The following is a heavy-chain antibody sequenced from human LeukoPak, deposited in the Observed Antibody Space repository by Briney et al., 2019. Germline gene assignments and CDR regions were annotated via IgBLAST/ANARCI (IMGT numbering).Heavy chain of an antibody. CDR1: GDSVSSNSAV. J-gene: IGHJ3*02. CDR3: ARLGLGGAFDI. D-gene: IGHD2-15*01. Sequence: SQTLSLTCAISGDSVSSNSAVWNWIRQSPSRGLEWLGRTYYRSKWYNDYAVSGKSRITIKPDTSKNQFSLQLNSATPEDTAVYYCARLGLGGAFDIWGQGTMVTVSS. CDR2: TYYRSKWYN. V-gene: IGHV6-1*01.